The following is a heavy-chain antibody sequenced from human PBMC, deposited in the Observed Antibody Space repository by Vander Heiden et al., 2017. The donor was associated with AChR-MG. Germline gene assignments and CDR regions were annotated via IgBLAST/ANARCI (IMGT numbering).Heavy chain of an antibody. D-gene: IGHD1-1*01. J-gene: IGHJ2*01. CDR2: IYPGDSDT. CDR3: ARTGTTSYWYFDL. V-gene: IGHV5-51*01. Sequence: EVQLVQSGAEGKKPGESLKISWKGSGYSFPSDWIVWVGQMPGKGLEWMGIIYPGDSDTRYSPSFQGQVTISADKSISTAYLQWSSLKASDTAMYYCARTGTTSYWYFDLWGRGTLVTVSS. CDR1: GYSFPSDW.